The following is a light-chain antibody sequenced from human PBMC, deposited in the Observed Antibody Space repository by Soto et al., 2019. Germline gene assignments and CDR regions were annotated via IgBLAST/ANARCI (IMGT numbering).Light chain of an antibody. CDR3: KQYVTSPYT. CDR1: QSVTSSD. Sequence: EIVLTQSPGTLSLSPGERATLSCRASQSVTSSDLAWHQQKPCQAPRILISGASSRATGIPDRFSGSRSGTDFTLTIIRLETEDCAVYSCKQYVTSPYTFGQGTKLAIK. V-gene: IGKV3-20*01. J-gene: IGKJ2*01. CDR2: GAS.